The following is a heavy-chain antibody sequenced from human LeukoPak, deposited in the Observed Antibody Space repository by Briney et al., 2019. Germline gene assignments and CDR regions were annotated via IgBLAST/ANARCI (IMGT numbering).Heavy chain of an antibody. J-gene: IGHJ5*02. CDR2: MNPNSGNT. Sequence: ASVRVSCKASGYTFTSYDINWVRQATGQGLEWMGWMNPNSGNTGFAQKFQGRVTMTRDTSISTAYMELNSLRSEDTAVYYCARDPLSVGDGGPFDPWGQGTLVTVSS. CDR3: ARDPLSVGDGGPFDP. D-gene: IGHD3-10*01. V-gene: IGHV1-8*01. CDR1: GYTFTSYD.